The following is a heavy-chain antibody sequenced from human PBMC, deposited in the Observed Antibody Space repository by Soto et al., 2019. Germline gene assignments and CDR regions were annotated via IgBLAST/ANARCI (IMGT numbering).Heavy chain of an antibody. Sequence: ASVKVSCKASGCTFTGYYIHWVRQAPLQGLEWMGWFSPNTGRPNYVQRFQGRVTMTGDTSITTAYMQLSRLTSDDTAIYHCARGFWSGAGCDDGYSWFDPWAQGSLVTVSS. CDR1: GCTFTGYY. CDR2: FSPNTGRP. V-gene: IGHV1-2*02. CDR3: ARGFWSGAGCDDGYSWFDP. J-gene: IGHJ5*02. D-gene: IGHD3-3*01.